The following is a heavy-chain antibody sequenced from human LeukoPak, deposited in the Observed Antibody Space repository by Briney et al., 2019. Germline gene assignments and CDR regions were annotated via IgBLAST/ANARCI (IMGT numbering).Heavy chain of an antibody. CDR3: AIRLDIRDGMDV. V-gene: IGHV4-39*07. CDR2: IYHSGST. CDR1: GGSISSSSYY. Sequence: PSETLSLTCTVSGGSISSSSYYWGWIRQPPGKGLEWIGEIYHSGSTNYNPSLKSRVTISVDKSKNQFSLKLSSVTAADTAVYYCAIRLDIRDGMDVWGQGTTVTVSS. J-gene: IGHJ6*02. D-gene: IGHD3-9*01.